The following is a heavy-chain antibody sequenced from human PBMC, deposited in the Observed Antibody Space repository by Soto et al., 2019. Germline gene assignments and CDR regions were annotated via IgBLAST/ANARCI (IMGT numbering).Heavy chain of an antibody. CDR3: AKATGDWHYLDY. J-gene: IGHJ4*02. Sequence: GGSLRLSCAASGSTFSSYAMRWVRQAPGKGLEWVSSISGSGGGTFYADSVKGRFTISRDNSKNTLYLQMNSLRAEDTAVYYCAKATGDWHYLDYWGQGTLVTVSS. CDR2: ISGSGGGT. CDR1: GSTFSSYA. V-gene: IGHV3-23*01. D-gene: IGHD2-21*02.